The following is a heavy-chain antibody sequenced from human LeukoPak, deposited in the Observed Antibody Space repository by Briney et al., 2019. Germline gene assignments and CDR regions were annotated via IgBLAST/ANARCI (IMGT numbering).Heavy chain of an antibody. CDR2: ISWNSGSI. D-gene: IGHD2-15*01. CDR3: AKDVGLLPKYYFDY. Sequence: SLRLSCAASGFTFDDYAMHWVRQAPGKGLEWVSGISWNSGSIGYADSVKGRFTISRDNAKNSLYLQMNSLRAEDTALYYCAKDVGLLPKYYFDYWGQGTLVTVSS. J-gene: IGHJ4*02. V-gene: IGHV3-9*01. CDR1: GFTFDDYA.